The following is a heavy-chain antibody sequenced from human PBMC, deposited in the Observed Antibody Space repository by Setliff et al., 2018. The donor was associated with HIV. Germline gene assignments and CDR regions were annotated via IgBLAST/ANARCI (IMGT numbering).Heavy chain of an antibody. CDR3: ARQMPIPGIAITPVDY. Sequence: PSETLSLTCTVSGDSIRGYYWSWIRQPPGKGLEWMGYVFYTGFAAYNPSLKSRLTISVDTSKSQFSLTLTSVTAADTAVYYCARQMPIPGIAITPVDYWGREPWSPSPQ. CDR2: VFYTGFA. J-gene: IGHJ4*02. D-gene: IGHD5-12*01. CDR1: GDSIRGYY. V-gene: IGHV4-59*08.